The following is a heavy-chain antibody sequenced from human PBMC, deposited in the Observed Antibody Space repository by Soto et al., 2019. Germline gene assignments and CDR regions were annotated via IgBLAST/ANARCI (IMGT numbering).Heavy chain of an antibody. D-gene: IGHD3-3*01. CDR1: GYSFASYG. J-gene: IGHJ6*03. CDR2: ISAYNGNT. CDR3: ASSQYDFWSGNYCYYYYIDV. V-gene: IGHV1-18*01. Sequence: ASVKVSCKASGYSFASYGISWVRQAPGQGLEWMGWISAYNGNTNYAQKLQGRVTMTTDTSTSTAYMELRSLRSDDTAVYYCASSQYDFWSGNYCYYYYIDVWGKGTTVTVSS.